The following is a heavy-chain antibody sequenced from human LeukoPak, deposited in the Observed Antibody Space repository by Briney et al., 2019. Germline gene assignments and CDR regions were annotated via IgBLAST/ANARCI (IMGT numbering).Heavy chain of an antibody. CDR1: GYTFTSYY. CDR3: ARDVLVIGESFDY. J-gene: IGHJ4*02. CDR2: INPSGGST. Sequence: ASVKVSCKASGYTFTSYYMHWVRQAPGQGLEWMGIINPSGGSTSYAQKFQGRVTMTTDTSTSTAYMELRSLRSDDTAVYYCARDVLVIGESFDYWGQGTLVTVSS. D-gene: IGHD3-10*01. V-gene: IGHV1-46*01.